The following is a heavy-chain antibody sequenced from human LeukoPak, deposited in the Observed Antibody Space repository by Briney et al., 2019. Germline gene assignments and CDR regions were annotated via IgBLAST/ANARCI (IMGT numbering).Heavy chain of an antibody. CDR2: INPNSGGT. D-gene: IGHD5-18*01. CDR3: ARTKTGGYSYGKYYFDY. CDR1: GGTFSSYA. J-gene: IGHJ4*02. V-gene: IGHV1-2*06. Sequence: ASVKVSCKASGGTFSSYAISWVRQAPGQGLEWMGRINPNSGGTNYAQKFQGRVTMTRDTSISTAYMELSRLRSDDTAVYYCARTKTGGYSYGKYYFDYWGQGTLVTVSS.